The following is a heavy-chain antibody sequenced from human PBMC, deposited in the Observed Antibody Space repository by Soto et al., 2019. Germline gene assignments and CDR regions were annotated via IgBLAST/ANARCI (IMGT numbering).Heavy chain of an antibody. CDR1: GGSISSYY. CDR3: ARVRGYYDSSIDY. V-gene: IGHV4-59*01. CDR2: VYYSGST. Sequence: SETLSLTCTVSGGSISSYYWSWIRQPPGKGLEWIGYVYYSGSTNYNPSLKSRVTISVDTSKNQFSLKLSSVTAADTAVYYCARVRGYYDSSIDYWGQGTLVTVSS. J-gene: IGHJ4*02. D-gene: IGHD3-3*01.